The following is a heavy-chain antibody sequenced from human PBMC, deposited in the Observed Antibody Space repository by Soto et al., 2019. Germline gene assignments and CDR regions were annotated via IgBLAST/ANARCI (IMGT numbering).Heavy chain of an antibody. J-gene: IGHJ5*02. V-gene: IGHV1-18*01. CDR3: ARATPLITGTTSDWFDP. CDR2: ISAYNGNT. CDR1: GYTFTSYG. D-gene: IGHD1-7*01. Sequence: QVQLVQSGAEVKKPGASVKVSCKASGYTFTSYGISWVRQAPGQGLEWMGWISAYNGNTNYAQKLQGRVTMTTDTSTSTAYMELRSMRSDDTAVYYCARATPLITGTTSDWFDPWGQGTLVTVSS.